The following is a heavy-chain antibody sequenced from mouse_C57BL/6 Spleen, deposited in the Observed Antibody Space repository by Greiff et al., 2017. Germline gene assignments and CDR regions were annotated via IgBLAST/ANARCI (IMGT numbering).Heavy chain of an antibody. CDR1: GFTFSDYG. CDR3: AEDYDYTWFAY. CDR2: ISSGSSTI. D-gene: IGHD2-4*01. Sequence: EVKLMESGGGLVKPGGSLKLSCAASGFTFSDYGMHWVRQAPEKGLEWVAYISSGSSTIYYADTVKGRFTISRDNAKNTLFLQMTSLRSEDTAMYYCAEDYDYTWFAYWGQGTLVTVSA. V-gene: IGHV5-17*01. J-gene: IGHJ3*01.